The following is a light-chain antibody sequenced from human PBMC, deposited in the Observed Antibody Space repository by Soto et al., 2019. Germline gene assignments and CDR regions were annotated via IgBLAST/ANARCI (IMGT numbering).Light chain of an antibody. CDR2: WAS. CDR1: QNLFYSSNEKNY. Sequence: DIVMTQSPDSLAVSLGERATINGKSSQNLFYSSNEKNYLAWYQQRPGQPPKLLIYWASTRESGVPDLFSGSGSGTDFTLTISSLQAEDVAVYYCHQYYSAPYTFGQGTKLEIK. J-gene: IGKJ2*01. V-gene: IGKV4-1*01. CDR3: HQYYSAPYT.